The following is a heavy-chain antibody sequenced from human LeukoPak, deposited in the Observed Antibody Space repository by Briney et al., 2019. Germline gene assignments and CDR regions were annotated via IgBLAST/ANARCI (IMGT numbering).Heavy chain of an antibody. J-gene: IGHJ3*02. CDR1: GYTFTGYY. CDR2: INPNSGGT. CDR3: ARVSDWNDGRGDAFDI. Sequence: ASVKVSCKASGYTFTGYYMHWVRQAPGQGLEWMGWINPNSGGTNYAQKFQGRVTMTRDTSISTAYMELSRLRSDDTAVYYCARVSDWNDGRGDAFDIWGQGTMVTVSS. V-gene: IGHV1-2*02. D-gene: IGHD1-1*01.